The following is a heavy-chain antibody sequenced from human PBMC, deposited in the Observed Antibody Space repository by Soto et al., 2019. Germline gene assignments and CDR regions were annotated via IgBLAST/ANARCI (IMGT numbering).Heavy chain of an antibody. D-gene: IGHD3-3*01. CDR3: ARDQYDFWSSYGPYYYGMDV. CDR2: ISYDDSKI. CDR1: GFIFSGYA. V-gene: IGHV3-30-3*01. Sequence: QVQLVESGGGVVQPGRSLRLSCAASGFIFSGYAMHWVRQAPGKVLEWVAAISYDDSKIYYADSVKGRFIISRDNSKTTLYLQMSSLGAEDTAVYYCARDQYDFWSSYGPYYYGMDVWGQGTTVTVSS. J-gene: IGHJ6*02.